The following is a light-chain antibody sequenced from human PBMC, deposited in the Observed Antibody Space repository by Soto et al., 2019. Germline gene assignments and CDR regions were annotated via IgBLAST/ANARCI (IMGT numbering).Light chain of an antibody. CDR3: SSYAGSGKLV. J-gene: IGLJ2*01. V-gene: IGLV2-8*01. CDR2: EVS. CDR1: SSDVGGYNF. Sequence: QSALTQPPSASGSPGQSVTISCTGTSSDVGGYNFVSWYQQLPGEAPNLMIYEVSKRPSGVSARFSGSKSGNTASLTVSGLQAEDEAEYYCSSYAGSGKLVFGGGTKLTVL.